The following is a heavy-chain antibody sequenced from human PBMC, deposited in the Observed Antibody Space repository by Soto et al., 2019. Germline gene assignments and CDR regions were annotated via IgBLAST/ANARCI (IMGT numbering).Heavy chain of an antibody. CDR2: ISYDGSNK. CDR1: GFTFSSYG. J-gene: IGHJ4*02. V-gene: IGHV3-30*03. Sequence: QVQLVESGGGVVQPGRSLRLSCEVSGFTFSSYGMHWVRQAPGKGLEWVSFISYDGSNKYYADSVKGRFTISRDNSKNTLYLQMNSLRAEDTAVYYCARDYYDSSGYSYWGQGTLVTVSS. D-gene: IGHD3-22*01. CDR3: ARDYYDSSGYSY.